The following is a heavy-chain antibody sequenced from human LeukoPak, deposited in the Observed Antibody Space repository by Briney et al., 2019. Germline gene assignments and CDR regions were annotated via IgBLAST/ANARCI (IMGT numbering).Heavy chain of an antibody. Sequence: SVKVSCKASGGTFSSYAISWVRQAPGQGLEWMGRIIPILGIANYAQKFQGRVTITADKSTSTAYMELSSLRSEDTAVYYCARALDYGDYYYYYGMDVWGQGTTVTVSS. V-gene: IGHV1-69*04. CDR1: GGTFSSYA. CDR2: IIPILGIA. J-gene: IGHJ6*02. D-gene: IGHD4-17*01. CDR3: ARALDYGDYYYYYGMDV.